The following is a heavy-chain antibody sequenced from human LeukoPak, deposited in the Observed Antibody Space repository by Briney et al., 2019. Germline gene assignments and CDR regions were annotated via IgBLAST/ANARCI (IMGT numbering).Heavy chain of an antibody. V-gene: IGHV1-69*05. D-gene: IGHD6-13*01. CDR1: GDTFSSYA. CDR2: INPIFGTA. J-gene: IGHJ4*02. Sequence: SVKVSCKASGDTFSSYAISLVRQAHGQGLEWMGGINPIFGTANYAQKFQGRVTITTNESTGTAYMELSSLRSEDTAVYSCARDSSIWPFDHWPEGTRVTVFS. CDR3: ARDSSIWPFDH.